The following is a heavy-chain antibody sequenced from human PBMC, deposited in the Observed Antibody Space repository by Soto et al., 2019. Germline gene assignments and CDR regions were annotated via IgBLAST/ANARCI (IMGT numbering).Heavy chain of an antibody. CDR3: ARRYDSSGYYYFDDMNWFDP. J-gene: IGHJ5*02. CDR1: GGSISSYY. V-gene: IGHV4-59*08. CDR2: IYNGGST. Sequence: SETLSLTCAVSGGSISSYYWSWIRQPPGKGLEWIGYIYNGGSTSYNPSLKSRVTISVDTSKNQFSLKLSSVTAADTAVYYCARRYDSSGYYYFDDMNWFDPWGQGTLVTVSS. D-gene: IGHD3-22*01.